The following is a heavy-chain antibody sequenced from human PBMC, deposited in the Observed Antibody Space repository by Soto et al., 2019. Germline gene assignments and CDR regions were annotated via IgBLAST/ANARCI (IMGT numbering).Heavy chain of an antibody. V-gene: IGHV5-51*01. CDR2: IYPGDSDT. CDR3: ARYSSSSFYYYYGMDV. J-gene: IGHJ6*04. CDR1: GYSFTSYW. Sequence: GESLKISCKGSGYSFTSYWIGWVRQMPGKGLEWMGIIYPGDSDTRYSPSFQGQVTISADKSISTAYLQWSSLKASDTAMYYCARYSSSSFYYYYGMDVWGKGTTVTVSS. D-gene: IGHD6-6*01.